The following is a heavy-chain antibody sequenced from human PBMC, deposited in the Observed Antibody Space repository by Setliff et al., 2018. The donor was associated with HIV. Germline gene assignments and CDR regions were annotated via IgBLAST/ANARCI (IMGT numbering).Heavy chain of an antibody. Sequence: TSETLSLTCTVSGDSVSSRSYYWSWIRQPPGKGLEWIGYIYYSGSTNYNPSLKSRVTISVDTSKNHFSLKLRSVTAADTAVYYCAQLGMVDDFDYWGQGTRVTVSS. D-gene: IGHD1-1*01. CDR2: IYYSGST. CDR3: AQLGMVDDFDY. V-gene: IGHV4-61*03. J-gene: IGHJ4*02. CDR1: GDSVSSRSYY.